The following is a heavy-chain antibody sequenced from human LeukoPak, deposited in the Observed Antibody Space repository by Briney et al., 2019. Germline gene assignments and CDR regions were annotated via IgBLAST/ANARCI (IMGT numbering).Heavy chain of an antibody. CDR3: AREPKNCGGDCYVLLDT. J-gene: IGHJ5*02. D-gene: IGHD2-21*02. Sequence: PGGSLRLSCAASGFTFSSHAMSWVRQAPGEGLEGVSVISNSGGYANYADSVKGRFTISRDNSKNTLYLQMSSLRAEDTAVYYCAREPKNCGGDCYVLLDTWGQGTLVTVSS. V-gene: IGHV3-23*01. CDR2: ISNSGGYA. CDR1: GFTFSSHA.